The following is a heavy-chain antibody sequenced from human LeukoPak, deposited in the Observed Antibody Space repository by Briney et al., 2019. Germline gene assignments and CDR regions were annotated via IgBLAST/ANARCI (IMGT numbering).Heavy chain of an antibody. Sequence: GESLRLSCAASGFTFSSYAMSRVRQAPGKGLEWVSAISGSGGSTYYADSVKGRFTISRDNSKNTLYLQMNSLRAEDTAVYYCAKDQLWSGANAFDIWGQGTMVTVSS. CDR3: AKDQLWSGANAFDI. D-gene: IGHD5-18*01. CDR2: ISGSGGST. J-gene: IGHJ3*02. V-gene: IGHV3-23*01. CDR1: GFTFSSYA.